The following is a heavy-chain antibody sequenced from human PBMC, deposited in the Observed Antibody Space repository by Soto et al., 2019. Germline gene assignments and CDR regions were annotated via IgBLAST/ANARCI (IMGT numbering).Heavy chain of an antibody. V-gene: IGHV1-2*04. J-gene: IGHJ6*02. CDR1: GYTFTGYY. CDR3: ARDHRHDFWSGYYSTPDQNYYYGMDV. D-gene: IGHD3-3*01. CDR2: INPNSGGT. Sequence: ASVKVSCKASGYTFTGYYMHWVRQAPGQGLEWMGWINPNSGGTNYAQKFQGWVTMTRDTSISTAYMELSRLRSDDTAVYYCARDHRHDFWSGYYSTPDQNYYYGMDVWGQGTTVTVSS.